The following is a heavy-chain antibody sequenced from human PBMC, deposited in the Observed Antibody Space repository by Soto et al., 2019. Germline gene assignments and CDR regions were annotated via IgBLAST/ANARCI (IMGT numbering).Heavy chain of an antibody. Sequence: ASVKVSCKASGYTFTGYYMHWVRQAPGQGLEWMGWINPNSGGTNYAQKFQGWVTMTRETSISTAYMELSRLRSDDTAVYYCARVVVPAAMWGAFDIWGQGTMVTVSS. CDR3: ARVVVPAAMWGAFDI. J-gene: IGHJ3*02. CDR2: INPNSGGT. V-gene: IGHV1-2*04. CDR1: GYTFTGYY. D-gene: IGHD2-2*01.